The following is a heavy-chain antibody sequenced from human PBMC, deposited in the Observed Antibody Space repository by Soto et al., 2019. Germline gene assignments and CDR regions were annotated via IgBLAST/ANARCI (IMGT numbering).Heavy chain of an antibody. J-gene: IGHJ6*02. D-gene: IGHD3-3*01. Sequence: GGTLRFSCVPSGFTFSSYRVHRARPAPSKGLGWVVPIWYDGSNKCYALSVKGRFTISRDNSKNTLYLQRNSLRAEDTAVYYCAREPKAHDFWSGPLVYYYYYYGKDVWRQGTRVTVSS. V-gene: IGHV3-33*01. CDR2: IWYDGSNK. CDR1: GFTFSSYR. CDR3: AREPKAHDFWSGPLVYYYYYYGKDV.